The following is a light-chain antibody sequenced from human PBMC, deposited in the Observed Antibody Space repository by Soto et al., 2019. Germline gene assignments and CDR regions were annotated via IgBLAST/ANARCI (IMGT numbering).Light chain of an antibody. J-gene: IGKJ4*01. CDR2: WAS. V-gene: IGKV4-1*01. CDR3: QQYYSTPLT. Sequence: IVMTQSQDSLAVSLGERASINCKTSQSVLYRSSNKNYLAWYQQKPGQPPKLLIYWASTRESGVPDRFSGSGSGTDFTLTISSLQAEDVAVYYCQQYYSTPLTFGGGTKVEIK. CDR1: QSVLYRSSNKNY.